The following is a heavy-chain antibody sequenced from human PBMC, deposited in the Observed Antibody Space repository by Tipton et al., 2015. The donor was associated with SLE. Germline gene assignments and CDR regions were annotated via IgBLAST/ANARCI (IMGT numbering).Heavy chain of an antibody. CDR1: GFTFSSYG. Sequence: SGFTFSSYGMHWVRQAPGKGLEWVAVIWYDGSNKYYADSVKGRFTISGDNSKNTLYLQMSSLRVEDTAVYYCARVVGSGSPDYWGQGTLVTVSS. CDR2: IWYDGSNK. V-gene: IGHV3-33*01. D-gene: IGHD3-10*01. J-gene: IGHJ4*02. CDR3: ARVVGSGSPDY.